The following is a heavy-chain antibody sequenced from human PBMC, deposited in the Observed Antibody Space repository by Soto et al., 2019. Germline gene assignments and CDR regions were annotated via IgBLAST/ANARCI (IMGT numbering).Heavy chain of an antibody. CDR3: ARSTYYDILTGSYYYYAMEV. CDR2: IYSEGTP. D-gene: IGHD3-9*01. J-gene: IGHJ6*02. V-gene: IGHV3-53*01. Sequence: GSLRLSCAASGFTVGSNYMSWVRQAPGKGLEWVSVIYSEGTPYYADSVKGRFTISRENSNNTLYLHMNNLRAEDTAVYYCARSTYYDILTGSYYYYAMEVWGQGTTVTV. CDR1: GFTVGSNY.